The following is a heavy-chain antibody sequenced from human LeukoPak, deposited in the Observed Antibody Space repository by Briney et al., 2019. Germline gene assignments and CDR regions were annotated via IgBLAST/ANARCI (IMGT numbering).Heavy chain of an antibody. CDR2: IYPGDSDT. V-gene: IGHV5-51*01. D-gene: IGHD1-26*01. CDR3: ARSVSGSYYWFDP. CDR1: GYSFTSYW. J-gene: IGHJ5*02. Sequence: GESLKISCKGSGYSFTSYWIGCVRQMPGKGLEWMGIIYPGDSDTRYSPSFQGQVTISADKSISTAYLQWSSLKASDTAMYCCARSVSGSYYWFDPWGQGTLVTVSS.